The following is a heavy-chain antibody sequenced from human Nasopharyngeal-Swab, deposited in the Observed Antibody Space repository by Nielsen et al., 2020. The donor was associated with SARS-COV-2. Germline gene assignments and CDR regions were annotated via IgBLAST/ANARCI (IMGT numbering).Heavy chain of an antibody. Sequence: GSLRLSCAVYGGSFSGYYWSWIRQPPGKGLEWIGEINHSGSTNYNPSLKSRVTISVDTSKNQFSLKLSSVTAADTAVYYCARDPSTITMVRGVIPHGAFDIWGQGTMVTVSS. V-gene: IGHV4-34*01. CDR3: ARDPSTITMVRGVIPHGAFDI. CDR1: GGSFSGYY. CDR2: INHSGST. J-gene: IGHJ3*02. D-gene: IGHD3-10*01.